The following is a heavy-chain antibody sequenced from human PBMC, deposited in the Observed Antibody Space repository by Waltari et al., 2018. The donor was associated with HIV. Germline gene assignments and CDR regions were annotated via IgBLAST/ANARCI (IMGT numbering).Heavy chain of an antibody. Sequence: QVQLQESGPGLVKPYQTLSLTCTVSGASISSGGYYWSWIRQQPGKGLELIGYIYYSGSTYYNPSLKSRVTISVDTSKNQFSLKMTSVTAADTAVYYCARRRDYDNSGHYYYFDYWGQGALVTVSS. CDR3: ARRRDYDNSGHYYYFDY. V-gene: IGHV4-31*03. CDR1: GASISSGGYY. J-gene: IGHJ4*02. CDR2: IYYSGST. D-gene: IGHD3-22*01.